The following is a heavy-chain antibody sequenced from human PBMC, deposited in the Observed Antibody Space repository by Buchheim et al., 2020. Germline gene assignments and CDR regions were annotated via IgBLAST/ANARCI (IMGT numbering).Heavy chain of an antibody. V-gene: IGHV3-48*02. CDR3: ARDVTYAFDY. CDR1: GFTFSNYS. CDR2: ISSTTYTI. D-gene: IGHD4-17*01. Sequence: EVELVESGGGLVQPGGSLKLSCAASGFTFSNYSMSWVRQAPGKGLEWISYISSTTYTISYADSVKVRFTISRDSAKHSLYLQMNSLRDEDTAVYYCARDVTYAFDYWGQGTL. J-gene: IGHJ4*02.